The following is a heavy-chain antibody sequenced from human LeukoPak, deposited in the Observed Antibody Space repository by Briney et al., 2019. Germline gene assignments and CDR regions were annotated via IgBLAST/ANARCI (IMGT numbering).Heavy chain of an antibody. D-gene: IGHD2-15*01. Sequence: QSGGSLRLSCVASGFDFRSFARTWVRQAPGKGLEWVSVISGGGGSITYYADAVKGRFAISRDDSRNTLFLQMDSLRAEDTALYYCAKEDKYHKWWTFDPWGRGTLVTVSS. CDR2: ISGGGGSIT. CDR1: GFDFRSFA. CDR3: AKEDKYHKWWTFDP. V-gene: IGHV3-23*01. J-gene: IGHJ5*02.